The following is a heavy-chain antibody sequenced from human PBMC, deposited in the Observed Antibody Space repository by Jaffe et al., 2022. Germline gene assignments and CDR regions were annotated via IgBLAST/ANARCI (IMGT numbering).Heavy chain of an antibody. J-gene: IGHJ4*02. CDR1: GSSFTSYW. D-gene: IGHD3-16*01. CDR3: VRPQVVTTSFRAIAYLYFDY. CDR2: FYPADSDV. Sequence: EVQLVQSGPEVKKPGESLKISCHVSGSSFTSYWIGWVRQMPGKGLDWMGIFYPADSDVRINPSFQGQVTISADKSINTAYLQWSSLKASDSAIYYCVRPQVVTTSFRAIAYLYFDYWGQGTRVTVSS. V-gene: IGHV5-51*03.